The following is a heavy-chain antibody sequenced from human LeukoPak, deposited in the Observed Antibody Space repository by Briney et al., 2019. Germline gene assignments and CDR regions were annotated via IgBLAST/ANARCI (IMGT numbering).Heavy chain of an antibody. J-gene: IGHJ4*02. CDR2: ISWNGGAA. CDR3: AKDTGYYYDSSNYWV. Sequence: GGSLRLSCAASGFRFDVHDIHWVRQIPGKGLEWASGISWNGGAARYADSVKGRFNISRDNAKNSLYLQMNSLRAEDTALYYCAKDTGYYYDSSNYWVWGQGTLVTVSS. CDR1: GFRFDVHD. D-gene: IGHD3-22*01. V-gene: IGHV3-20*04.